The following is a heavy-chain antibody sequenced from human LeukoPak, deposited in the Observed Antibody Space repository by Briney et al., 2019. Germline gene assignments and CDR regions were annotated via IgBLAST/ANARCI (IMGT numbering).Heavy chain of an antibody. V-gene: IGHV1-69*08. CDR2: ITPVINTA. Sequence: GASVKVSCKTSGGTLLSHTFSWVRQAPGQGLEWMGKITPVINTANYAQTFQGRVSIYADKSTTTVYMDLSGLRPDDTAVYYRTRVNLRGSNYNWFDPWGQGTRVTVSS. CDR1: GGTLLSHT. J-gene: IGHJ5*02. D-gene: IGHD1-26*01. CDR3: TRVNLRGSNYNWFDP.